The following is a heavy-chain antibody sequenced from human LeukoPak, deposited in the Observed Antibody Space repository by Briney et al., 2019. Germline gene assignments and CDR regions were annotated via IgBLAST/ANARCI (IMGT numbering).Heavy chain of an antibody. CDR2: IIPILGIA. J-gene: IGHJ4*02. CDR3: ARDPYTPLYYFDY. D-gene: IGHD2-2*02. V-gene: IGHV1-69*04. CDR1: GGTFSSYA. Sequence: ASVKVSCKASGGTFSSYAISWVRQAPGQGLEWVGRIIPILGIANYAQKFQGRVTITADKSTTTAYMELRSLRSEDTAVYYCARDPYTPLYYFDYWGQGTLVTVSS.